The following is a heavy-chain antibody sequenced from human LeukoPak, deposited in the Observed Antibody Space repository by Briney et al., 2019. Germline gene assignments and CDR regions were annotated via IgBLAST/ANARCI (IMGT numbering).Heavy chain of an antibody. V-gene: IGHV3-64*01. D-gene: IGHD3-3*01. CDR3: ATFGVVTRYFDY. J-gene: IGHJ4*02. Sequence: GGSLRLSCAASGFTFSSYAMHWVRQAPGKGLEYVSAISSNGGSTYYANSVKGRFTISRDNSKNTLYLQMGSLRAKDMAVYYRATFGVVTRYFDYWGQGTLVTVSS. CDR1: GFTFSSYA. CDR2: ISSNGGST.